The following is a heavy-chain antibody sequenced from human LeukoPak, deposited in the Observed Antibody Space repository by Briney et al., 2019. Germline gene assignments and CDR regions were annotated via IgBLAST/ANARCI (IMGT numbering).Heavy chain of an antibody. Sequence: GGSLRLSCAASGFTFSSYGMHWVRQAPGKGLEWVAVISYDGSNKYYAGSVKGRFTISRDNSKNTLYLQMNSLRAEDTAVYYCATPIASSGYQLRGAFDIWGQGTMVTVSS. CDR3: ATPIASSGYQLRGAFDI. CDR2: ISYDGSNK. J-gene: IGHJ3*02. CDR1: GFTFSSYG. D-gene: IGHD3-22*01. V-gene: IGHV3-30*03.